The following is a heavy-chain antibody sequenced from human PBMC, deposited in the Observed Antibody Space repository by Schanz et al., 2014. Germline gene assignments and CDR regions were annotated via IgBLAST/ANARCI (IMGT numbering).Heavy chain of an antibody. CDR1: GFSLNTYG. CDR3: ARDLEGYDGGGGGFDP. Sequence: QAQLMESGGGVVQPGTSLILSCSVSGFSLNTYGIHWFRQPAGKGLEWVAVISYDGRNKYYADSVKGRFTISRDNSKNTLYLQMNSLRAEDTAVYCCARDLEGYDGGGGGFDPWGQGTLVTVSS. D-gene: IGHD2-21*01. J-gene: IGHJ5*02. CDR2: ISYDGRNK. V-gene: IGHV3-30*19.